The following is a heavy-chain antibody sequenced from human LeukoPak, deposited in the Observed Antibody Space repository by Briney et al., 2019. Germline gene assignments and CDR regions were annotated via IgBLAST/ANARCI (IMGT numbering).Heavy chain of an antibody. CDR3: ARVAAGGKGFDY. D-gene: IGHD6-13*01. CDR2: ISYDGSNK. J-gene: IGHJ4*02. V-gene: IGHV3-30*03. CDR1: GFTFSSYG. Sequence: SGGSLRLSCAASGFTFSSYGVHWVRQAPGKGLEWVAVISYDGSNKYYAGSVKGRFTISRENAKKSLYLQMNSLRAGDTAVYYCARVAAGGKGFDYWGQGTLVTVSS.